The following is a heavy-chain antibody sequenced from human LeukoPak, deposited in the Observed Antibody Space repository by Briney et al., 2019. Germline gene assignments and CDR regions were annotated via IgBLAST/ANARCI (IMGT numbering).Heavy chain of an antibody. V-gene: IGHV4-39*07. D-gene: IGHD3-10*01. CDR1: GGSISSSSYY. J-gene: IGHJ4*02. Sequence: SETLSLTCSVSGGSISSSSYYWGWIRQPPGKGLEWIGSIYYSGSTYYNPSLKSRVTISVDTSKNQFSLKVSSVTAADTAVYYCARVPSGRAAYFDYWGQGTLVTVSS. CDR3: ARVPSGRAAYFDY. CDR2: IYYSGST.